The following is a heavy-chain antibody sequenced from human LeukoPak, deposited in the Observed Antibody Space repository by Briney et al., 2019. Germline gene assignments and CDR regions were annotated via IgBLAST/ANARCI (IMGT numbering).Heavy chain of an antibody. V-gene: IGHV3-23*01. D-gene: IGHD2-2*01. CDR3: AKDFLPAAMKGYFDY. CDR1: GFTFNSYS. CDR2: ISGSGGST. J-gene: IGHJ4*02. Sequence: GGSLRLSCAASGFTFNSYSMNWVRQAPGKGLEWVSAISGSGGSTYYADSVKGRFTISRDNSKNTLYLQMNSLRAEDTAVYYCAKDFLPAAMKGYFDYWGQGTLVTVSS.